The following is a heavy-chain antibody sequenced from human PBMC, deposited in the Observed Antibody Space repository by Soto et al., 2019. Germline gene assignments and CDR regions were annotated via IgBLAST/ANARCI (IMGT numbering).Heavy chain of an antibody. J-gene: IGHJ4*02. V-gene: IGHV5-51*01. CDR1: GYSFTSYW. CDR2: IYPGDSDA. CDR3: ARRRIQLDSPLFDY. Sequence: EVQLVPAGAEVKKPGESLKISCKGSGYSFTSYWIGWVRQMPGKGLEWMGIIYPGDSDARYSPPFQGQVTISADKSISTAYLQWSSLKASDTAMYYCARRRIQLDSPLFDYWGQGTLFTVSS. D-gene: IGHD5-18*01.